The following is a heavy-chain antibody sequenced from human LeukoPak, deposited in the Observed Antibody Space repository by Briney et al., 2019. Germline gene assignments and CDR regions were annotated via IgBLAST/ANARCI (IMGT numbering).Heavy chain of an antibody. Sequence: PGGSLRLSCAASGFTFSSYAMSWVRQAPGKGLEWVSAISGSGGSTYYADSVKGRFTISRGNSKNTLYLQMNSLRAEDTAVYYCAKFSSSWYYFDYWGQGTLVTVSS. J-gene: IGHJ4*02. CDR2: ISGSGGST. CDR1: GFTFSSYA. CDR3: AKFSSSWYYFDY. D-gene: IGHD6-13*01. V-gene: IGHV3-23*01.